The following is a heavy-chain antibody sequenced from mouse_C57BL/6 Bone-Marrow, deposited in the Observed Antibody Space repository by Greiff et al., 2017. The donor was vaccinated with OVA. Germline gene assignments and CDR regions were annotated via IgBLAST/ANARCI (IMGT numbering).Heavy chain of an antibody. CDR1: GYTFTSYW. D-gene: IGHD5-1*01. J-gene: IGHJ2*01. CDR3: ARKSNYFDY. CDR2: IDPSDSYT. V-gene: IGHV1-69*01. Sequence: QVQLQQSGAELVMPGASVKLSCKASGYTFTSYWMHWVKQRPGQGLEWIGEIDPSDSYTNYNQKFKGKSTLTVDKSSSTAYMQLSSLTSEDSAVYYCARKSNYFDYWGQGTTLTVSS.